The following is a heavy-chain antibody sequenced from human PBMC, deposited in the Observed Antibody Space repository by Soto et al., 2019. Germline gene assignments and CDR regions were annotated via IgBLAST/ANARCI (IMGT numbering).Heavy chain of an antibody. CDR3: ARDTWIDFWSGSPKSNYGMDV. CDR2: ISAYNGNT. D-gene: IGHD3-3*01. Sequence: GASVKVSCKASGYTFTSYGISWVRQAPGQGLEWMGWISAYNGNTNYAQKLQGRVTMTTDTSTSAAYMELRSLRSDDTAVYYCARDTWIDFWSGSPKSNYGMDVWGQGTTVTVSS. CDR1: GYTFTSYG. J-gene: IGHJ6*02. V-gene: IGHV1-18*01.